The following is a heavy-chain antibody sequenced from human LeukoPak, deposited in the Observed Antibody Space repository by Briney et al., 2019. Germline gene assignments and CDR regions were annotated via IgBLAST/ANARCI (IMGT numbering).Heavy chain of an antibody. Sequence: ASVKVSCKASGGTFSSYAISWVRHAPGQGLEWMGGIIPIFGTANYAQKFQGRVTITADESTSTAYMELSSLRSEDTAVYYCARGTTSGYSYGLLDYWGQGTLVTVSS. CDR2: IIPIFGTA. D-gene: IGHD5-18*01. CDR3: ARGTTSGYSYGLLDY. V-gene: IGHV1-69*01. J-gene: IGHJ4*02. CDR1: GGTFSSYA.